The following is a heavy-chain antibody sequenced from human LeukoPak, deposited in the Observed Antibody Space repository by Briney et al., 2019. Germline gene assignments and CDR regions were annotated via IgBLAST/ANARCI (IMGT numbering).Heavy chain of an antibody. CDR3: AKRGVVIRGILVIGYHQEAYHYDF. CDR2: ISERGGST. V-gene: IGHV3-23*01. D-gene: IGHD3-10*01. J-gene: IGHJ4*02. CDR1: GFTLITYA. Sequence: GGSLRLSCVASGFTLITYAMSWVRQAPGKGLEWVSYISERGGSTTYADSVKGRFTISRDTSLNTLYLQMNNLRAEDTAVYFCAKRGVVIRGILVIGYHQEAYHYDFWGQGVLVTVSS.